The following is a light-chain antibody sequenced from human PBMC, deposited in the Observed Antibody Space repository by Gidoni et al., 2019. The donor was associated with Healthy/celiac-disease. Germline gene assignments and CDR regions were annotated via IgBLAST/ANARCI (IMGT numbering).Light chain of an antibody. J-gene: IGLJ3*02. CDR3: SSYTSSSTRV. V-gene: IGLV2-14*01. CDR1: SSDVGCYNY. CDR2: DVS. Sequence: QYALTPPASVSGSPGQSLTISCTGPSSDVGCYNYVSWYQQLPGKAPKLMIYDVSNRPSGVSNRFSGSQSGNTASLTISVLQAEDEADYYCSSYTSSSTRVFGGGTKLTVL.